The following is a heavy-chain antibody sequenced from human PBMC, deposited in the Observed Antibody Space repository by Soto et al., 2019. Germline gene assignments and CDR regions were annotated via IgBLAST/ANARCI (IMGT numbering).Heavy chain of an antibody. CDR2: ISHDGSKT. V-gene: IGHV3-30*18. CDR1: GFTFSSYG. D-gene: IGHD3-3*01. J-gene: IGHJ4*02. CDR3: AKDTSYDSSSGYDVFDS. Sequence: QVQLVESGGGVVQPGRSLRLSCAASGFTFSSYGIHWVRQAPGKGLEWVAVISHDGSKTNYADSVKGRFTISRDNSKDXLYLQMNSLRAEDTAVYYCAKDTSYDSSSGYDVFDSWGQGTLVTVSS.